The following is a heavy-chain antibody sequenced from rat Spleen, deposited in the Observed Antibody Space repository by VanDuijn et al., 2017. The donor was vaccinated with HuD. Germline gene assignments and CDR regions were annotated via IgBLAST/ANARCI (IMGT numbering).Heavy chain of an antibody. J-gene: IGHJ3*01. V-gene: IGHV5S23*01. D-gene: IGHD1-2*01. CDR1: GFTFSNYD. Sequence: EVQLVESGGGLVQSGRSLKLSCAASGFTFSNYDMAWVRQAPTKGLEWVASIRTGGGNTYYRDSVKGRFTISRDIAKSTLYLQMDSLRSEDTAAYYCARAGYYSAYRDDWFAYWGQGTLVTVSS. CDR2: IRTGGGNT. CDR3: ARAGYYSAYRDDWFAY.